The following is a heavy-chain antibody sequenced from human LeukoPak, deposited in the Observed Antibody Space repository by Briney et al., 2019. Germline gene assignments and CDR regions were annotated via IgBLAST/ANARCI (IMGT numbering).Heavy chain of an antibody. CDR2: IIPIFGTA. CDR3: AREGGGYSYGPYYFDY. CDR1: GGTFSSYA. D-gene: IGHD5-18*01. V-gene: IGHV1-69*13. J-gene: IGHJ4*02. Sequence: SVKVSCKASGGTFSSYAISWVRQAPGQGLEWMGGIIPIFGTASYAQKFQGRVTITADESTSTAYMELSSLRAEDTAVYYCAREGGGYSYGPYYFDYWGQGTLVTVSS.